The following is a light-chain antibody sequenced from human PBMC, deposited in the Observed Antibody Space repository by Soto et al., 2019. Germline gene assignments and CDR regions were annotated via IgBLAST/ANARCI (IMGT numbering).Light chain of an antibody. CDR3: QQGNFFPWT. J-gene: IGKJ1*01. CDR2: ATS. Sequence: DTQMTQSPSSVSAAVGDTVTITCRPSQGISVWLAWYQLKPGQAPKLLICATSRVHGVPSRFAGSGSETDFTLTINNLQPEDSAIYYCQQGNFFPWTFGQGTKVEVK. V-gene: IGKV1-12*01. CDR1: QGISVW.